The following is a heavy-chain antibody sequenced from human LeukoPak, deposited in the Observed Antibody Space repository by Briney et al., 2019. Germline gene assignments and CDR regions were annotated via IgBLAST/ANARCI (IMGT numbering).Heavy chain of an antibody. D-gene: IGHD6-6*01. J-gene: IGHJ5*02. CDR2: INPSGGST. Sequence: ASVKVSCKASGYTFTSYYMHWVRQAPGQGLERMGIINPSGGSTSYAQKFQGRVTMTRDTSTSTVYMELSSLRSEDTAVYYCARVTQEQKYSMKFDPWGQGTLVTVSS. CDR1: GYTFTSYY. V-gene: IGHV1-46*01. CDR3: ARVTQEQKYSMKFDP.